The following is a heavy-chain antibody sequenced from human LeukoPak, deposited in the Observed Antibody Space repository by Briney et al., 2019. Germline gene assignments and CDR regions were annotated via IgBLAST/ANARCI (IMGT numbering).Heavy chain of an antibody. CDR2: IYYSGST. V-gene: IGHV4-30-4*01. CDR3: ATSLLWFGESLGY. CDR1: GGSISSGDYY. J-gene: IGHJ4*02. D-gene: IGHD3-10*01. Sequence: PSETLSLTCTVSGGSISSGDYYWSWIRQPPGKGLEWIGYIYYSGSTYYNPSLKSRVTISVDTSKNQFSLKLSSVTAADTAVYYCATSLLWFGESLGYWGQGILVTVSS.